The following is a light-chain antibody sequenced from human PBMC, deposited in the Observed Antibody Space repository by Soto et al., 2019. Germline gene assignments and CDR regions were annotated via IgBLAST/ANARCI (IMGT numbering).Light chain of an antibody. V-gene: IGKV3-20*01. CDR2: GAS. J-gene: IGKJ2*01. Sequence: ETVLTQSPGTLSLSPGERATLSCTASQSVSNNYLAWYQHKPGQAPRLLIYGASNRATGIPDRFSGSGSGTDFTLTISSPEPEDFAMYYCQQYGTTPYTLGQGTNLEIK. CDR1: QSVSNNY. CDR3: QQYGTTPYT.